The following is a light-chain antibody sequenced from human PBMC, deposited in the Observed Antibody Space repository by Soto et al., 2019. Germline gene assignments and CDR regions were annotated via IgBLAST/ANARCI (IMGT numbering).Light chain of an antibody. CDR3: QQYASSPYT. J-gene: IGKJ2*01. Sequence: EMVLTQSPGTLSLSPGERATLSCRASQSISSSYLAWYQQKPGQAPRLLIYGASRRATGIPDRFSGRESGTDFTLTITTLEPEDSAVYFCQQYASSPYTFGQGNKGEIK. CDR2: GAS. V-gene: IGKV3-20*01. CDR1: QSISSSY.